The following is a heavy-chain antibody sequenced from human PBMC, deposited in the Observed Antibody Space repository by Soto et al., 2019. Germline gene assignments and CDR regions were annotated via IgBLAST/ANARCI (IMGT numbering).Heavy chain of an antibody. V-gene: IGHV1-2*04. J-gene: IGHJ6*02. CDR1: GYTITGYH. Sequence: SVKVSCKSSGYTITGYHVRCVRLAPGKGLEWMGWINPNSGGTNYAQKFQGWVTMTRDTSISTAYMELSRLRSDDTAVYYCARHTWFGELLPPQGMDVWGQGTTVPVSS. CDR2: INPNSGGT. D-gene: IGHD3-10*01. CDR3: ARHTWFGELLPPQGMDV.